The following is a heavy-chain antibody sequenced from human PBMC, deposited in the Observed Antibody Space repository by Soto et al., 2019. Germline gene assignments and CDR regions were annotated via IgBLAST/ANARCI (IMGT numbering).Heavy chain of an antibody. Sequence: GGSLRLSCAASGFTFDDYAMHWVRQAPGKGLEWVSGISWNSGSIGYADSVKGRFTISRDNAKNSLYLQMNSLRAEDTALYYCAKSASRSDHYYYYYYMDVWGKGTTVTVSS. J-gene: IGHJ6*03. CDR2: ISWNSGSI. V-gene: IGHV3-9*01. D-gene: IGHD6-6*01. CDR3: AKSASRSDHYYYYYYMDV. CDR1: GFTFDDYA.